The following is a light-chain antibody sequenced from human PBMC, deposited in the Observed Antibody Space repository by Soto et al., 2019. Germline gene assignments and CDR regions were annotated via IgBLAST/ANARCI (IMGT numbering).Light chain of an antibody. CDR2: GAS. CDR3: QQLKSYPLT. Sequence: DLHLTQSPSFLSASVGDRVTITCRASQDISSYLAWYQQKPGKAPKPLMYGASTLQSGVPSRFSGSGSGTEFTLTISSLQPEDFATYYCQQLKSYPLTFGGGTKVEIK. J-gene: IGKJ4*01. V-gene: IGKV1-9*01. CDR1: QDISSY.